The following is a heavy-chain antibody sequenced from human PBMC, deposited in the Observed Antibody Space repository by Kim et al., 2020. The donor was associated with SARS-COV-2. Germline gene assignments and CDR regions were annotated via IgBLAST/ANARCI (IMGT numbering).Heavy chain of an antibody. CDR3: AKPGEPHRDYVDS. Sequence: GYADFVKSRFTISRDNPKNSLYLHMNSLRAEDTALYHCAKPGEPHRDYVDSWGQGTLVTVSS. J-gene: IGHJ4*02. V-gene: IGHV3-20*01. D-gene: IGHD3-16*01.